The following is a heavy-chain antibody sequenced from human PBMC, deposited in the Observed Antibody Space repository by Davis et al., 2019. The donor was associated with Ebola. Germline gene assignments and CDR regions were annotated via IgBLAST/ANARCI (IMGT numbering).Heavy chain of an antibody. Sequence: ASVKVSCKASGYTFTNYGISWVRQAPGQGLEWMGWISGYNGNTNYAQKVQGRVTMTRGTSTSTAYMELRSLRSDDTAVYYCARDHSSGQHAFDIWGQGTMVTVSS. J-gene: IGHJ3*02. D-gene: IGHD6-19*01. CDR1: GYTFTNYG. V-gene: IGHV1-18*01. CDR2: ISGYNGNT. CDR3: ARDHSSGQHAFDI.